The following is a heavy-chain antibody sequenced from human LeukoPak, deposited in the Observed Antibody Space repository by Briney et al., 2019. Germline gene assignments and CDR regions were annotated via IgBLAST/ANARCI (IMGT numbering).Heavy chain of an antibody. J-gene: IGHJ4*02. CDR1: GFTFRTSG. V-gene: IGHV3-23*01. CDR2: ISGSGDST. D-gene: IGHD2-21*02. Sequence: PGGSLRLSCAASGFTFRTSGMNWVRQTPGKGLEWVSSISGSGDSTFYADSVKGRFSISRDNSKNTLYLQVNGLRTEDTAVYYCAKDRLLNCRGDCYIFDYWGQGTVVTVSS. CDR3: AKDRLLNCRGDCYIFDY.